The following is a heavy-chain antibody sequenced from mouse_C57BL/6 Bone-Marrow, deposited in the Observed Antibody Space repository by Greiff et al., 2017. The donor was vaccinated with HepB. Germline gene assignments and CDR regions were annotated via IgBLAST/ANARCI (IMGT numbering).Heavy chain of an antibody. J-gene: IGHJ4*01. CDR2: IHPNSGST. D-gene: IGHD2-3*01. V-gene: IGHV1-64*01. CDR1: GYTFTSYW. CDR3: ARGGWLPVY. Sequence: VQLQQSGAELVKPGASVKLSCKASGYTFTSYWMHWVKQRPGQGLEWIGMIHPNSGSTNYNEKFKNKATLTVDTSSSTAYMQLSNLTSEDSAVYYCARGGWLPVYWGQGTSVTVSS.